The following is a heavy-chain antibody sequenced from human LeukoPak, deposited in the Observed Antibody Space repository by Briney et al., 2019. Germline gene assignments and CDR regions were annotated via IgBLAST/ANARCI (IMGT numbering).Heavy chain of an antibody. V-gene: IGHV1-2*02. J-gene: IGHJ4*02. CDR1: GYTFTGYY. Sequence: GASVKVSCKASGYTFTGYYMHWVRQAPGQGLEWMGWINPDSGGTNYAQKFQGRVTMTRDTSISTAYMELSRLRSDDTAVYYCARARVPGRNDLDYWGQGTLVTVSS. CDR2: INPDSGGT. D-gene: IGHD1-1*01. CDR3: ARARVPGRNDLDY.